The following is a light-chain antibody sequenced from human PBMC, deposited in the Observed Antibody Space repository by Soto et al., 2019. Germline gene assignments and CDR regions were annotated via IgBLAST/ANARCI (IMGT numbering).Light chain of an antibody. V-gene: IGLV2-14*01. CDR2: EVT. Sequence: QSVLTQPASVSGSPGQSITISCTGTNSDVGSYIYVSWYQHHPGKVPKLLIYEVTNRPSGVSSRFSGSKSGNTASLTISGLQADDEADYYCSSYSSGSTLVVFGGGTKLTVL. CDR1: NSDVGSYIY. J-gene: IGLJ2*01. CDR3: SSYSSGSTLVV.